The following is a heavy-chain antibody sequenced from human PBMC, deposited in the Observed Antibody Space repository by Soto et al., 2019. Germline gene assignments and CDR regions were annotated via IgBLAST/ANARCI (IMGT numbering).Heavy chain of an antibody. Sequence: SETLSLTCTVSGGSISSGGYYWSWIRQHPGKGLEWIGYIYYSGSTYYNPSLKSRVTISVDTSKNQFSLKLSSVTAADTAVYYCARVSSSSYQYYGMDVSGPGTTVTVS. D-gene: IGHD6-6*01. CDR3: ARVSSSSYQYYGMDV. J-gene: IGHJ6*02. CDR1: GGSISSGGYY. V-gene: IGHV4-31*03. CDR2: IYYSGST.